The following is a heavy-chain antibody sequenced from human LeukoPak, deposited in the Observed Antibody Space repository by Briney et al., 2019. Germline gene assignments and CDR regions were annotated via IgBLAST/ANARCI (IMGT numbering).Heavy chain of an antibody. J-gene: IGHJ4*02. V-gene: IGHV2-5*02. Sequence: SGPTLVKPTQTLTLTCTFSGFSLSTSGVGVGWIRQPPGKALEWLALIYWDDDKRYSPALKSRLNITNDPSKNQVVLTMNNMDPVDTATYYCAHRLGASDYWGQGTLVTVSS. D-gene: IGHD1-26*01. CDR2: IYWDDDK. CDR3: AHRLGASDY. CDR1: GFSLSTSGVG.